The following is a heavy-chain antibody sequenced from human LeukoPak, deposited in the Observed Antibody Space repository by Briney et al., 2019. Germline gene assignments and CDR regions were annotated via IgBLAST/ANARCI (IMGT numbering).Heavy chain of an antibody. Sequence: SETLSLTCTVSGGSISSNYWSWIRQTPGRGLEWLGYVYFRGSTNYNPSLKSRVTISADTSKNQFSLKVNSVTAADTGVYYCARAGYSYGSIVFDYWGQGTLVTVSS. CDR3: ARAGYSYGSIVFDY. V-gene: IGHV4-59*01. CDR1: GGSISSNY. D-gene: IGHD5-18*01. CDR2: VYFRGST. J-gene: IGHJ4*02.